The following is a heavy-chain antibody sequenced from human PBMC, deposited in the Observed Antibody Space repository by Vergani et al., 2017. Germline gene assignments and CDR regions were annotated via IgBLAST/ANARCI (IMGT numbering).Heavy chain of an antibody. V-gene: IGHV1-69*12. D-gene: IGHD6-19*01. CDR2: IIPIFGTA. J-gene: IGHJ4*02. CDR1: GGTFSSYA. Sequence: QVQLVQSGAEVKKPGSSVKVSCKASGGTFSSYAISWVRQAPGQGLEWMGGIIPIFGTANYAQKFQGRVTTTADESTSTAYMALSSLRSEDTAVYYCAGVAVAGTLAEDYFDYWGQGTLVTVSS. CDR3: AGVAVAGTLAEDYFDY.